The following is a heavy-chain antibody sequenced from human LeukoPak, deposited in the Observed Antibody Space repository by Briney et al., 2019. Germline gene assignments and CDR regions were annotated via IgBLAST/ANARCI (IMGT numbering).Heavy chain of an antibody. D-gene: IGHD3-3*01. V-gene: IGHV1-2*02. J-gene: IGHJ6*03. CDR2: INPNSGGT. CDR1: GYTFTGNC. CDR3: AREGRFLEWLFEYYYYMDV. Sequence: ASVKLSCKATGYTFTGNCMHWMRQAPGPGHELMGRINPNSGGTNYARKFQGRVTMTRDTSISTAYMELSRLRSDDTAVYYCAREGRFLEWLFEYYYYMDVWGKGTTVTVSS.